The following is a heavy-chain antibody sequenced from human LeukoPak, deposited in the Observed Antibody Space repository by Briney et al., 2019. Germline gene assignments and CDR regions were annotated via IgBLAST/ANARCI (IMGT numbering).Heavy chain of an antibody. J-gene: IGHJ5*02. CDR1: GFSVTNNY. V-gene: IGHV3-66*01. Sequence: GGSLRLSCVASGFSVTNNYMNWVRQAPGKGLEWVSIMYPAGRTDHADSVEGRFTVSRDISKNTLYLQMSSLRDDDTAVYYCARGGTRFDPWGQGTLVTVSS. CDR3: ARGGTRFDP. CDR2: MYPAGRT. D-gene: IGHD1-14*01.